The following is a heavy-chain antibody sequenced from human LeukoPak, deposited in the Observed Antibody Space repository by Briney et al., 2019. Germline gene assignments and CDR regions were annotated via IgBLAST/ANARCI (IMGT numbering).Heavy chain of an antibody. CDR1: GFTFSTYA. V-gene: IGHV3-23*01. CDR3: AKDVGDGYNPRNYYYMDV. CDR2: ISGSGGST. D-gene: IGHD5-24*01. Sequence: GGSLRLSCAVSGFTFSTYATSWVRQAPGKGLEWVSAISGSGGSTYYADSVKGRFTISRGNSKNTLYLQMNSLRAEDTAVYYCAKDVGDGYNPRNYYYMDVWGKGTTVTVSS. J-gene: IGHJ6*03.